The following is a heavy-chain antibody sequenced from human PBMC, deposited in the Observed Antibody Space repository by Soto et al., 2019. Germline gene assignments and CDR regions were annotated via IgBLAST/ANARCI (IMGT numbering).Heavy chain of an antibody. Sequence: SVKVSCKASGGTFSSYAISWVRQAPGQGLEWMGGIIPIFGTANYAQKFQGRVTITADESTSTAYMELSSLRSEDTAVYYCARHKILTYGSGSYYNGPVGGMDVWGQGTTVTV. CDR1: GGTFSSYA. D-gene: IGHD3-10*01. CDR2: IIPIFGTA. CDR3: ARHKILTYGSGSYYNGPVGGMDV. J-gene: IGHJ6*02. V-gene: IGHV1-69*13.